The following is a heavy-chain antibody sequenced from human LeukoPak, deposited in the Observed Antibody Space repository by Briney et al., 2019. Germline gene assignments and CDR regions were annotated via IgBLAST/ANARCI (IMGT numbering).Heavy chain of an antibody. CDR2: ISSRGKTT. CDR3: ARGRDGYKY. CDR1: GFTFSDYY. D-gene: IGHD5-24*01. J-gene: IGHJ4*02. V-gene: IGHV3-11*01. Sequence: GGSLRLSCAASGFTFSDYYMSWIRQAPGKGLEWLSYISSRGKTTHFAGSVKGRFSVSRDNTNNTLYVQMNSLRAEDTVVYFCARGRDGYKYWGQGTLVTVSS.